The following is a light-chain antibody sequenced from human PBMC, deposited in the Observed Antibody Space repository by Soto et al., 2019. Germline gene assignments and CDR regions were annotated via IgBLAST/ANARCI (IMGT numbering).Light chain of an antibody. CDR1: QNIRRR. CDR2: DAS. J-gene: IGKJ4*01. V-gene: IGKV1-5*01. Sequence: DFKMTQSPSTLSATIGDRGTITCRASQNIRRRLAWFQQKPGKAPKLLIYDASSLESGVPQRFSGSGSGTEFTLTISSLQTDDFPSCYCQQYESYLGGGTKVDIK. CDR3: QQYESY.